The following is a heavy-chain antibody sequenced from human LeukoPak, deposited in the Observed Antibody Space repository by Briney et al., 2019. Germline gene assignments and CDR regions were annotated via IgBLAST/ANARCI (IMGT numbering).Heavy chain of an antibody. J-gene: IGHJ4*02. Sequence: GGSLRLSCAASGFTFSSYAMSWVRQAPGKGLEWVPGISGSGTSAYYADSVKGRFTVSRDNSKNTLYLQMNSLRAEDTALYYCARELRIAVAGTKDYWGQGTLVTVSS. D-gene: IGHD6-19*01. CDR3: ARELRIAVAGTKDY. CDR2: ISGSGTSA. CDR1: GFTFSSYA. V-gene: IGHV3-23*01.